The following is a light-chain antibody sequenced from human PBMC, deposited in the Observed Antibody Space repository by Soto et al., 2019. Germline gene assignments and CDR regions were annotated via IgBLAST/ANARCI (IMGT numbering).Light chain of an antibody. Sequence: EIVLTQSPGTVSLSPGERATLSCRASQSVSSSQLAWYQHKPGQAPRLLIYDASRRATGIPDRFSGSGSGTDFTLTISRLEPEDFGVYFCQKYGTSPSWTFGQGTKVEIK. CDR2: DAS. CDR3: QKYGTSPSWT. V-gene: IGKV3-20*01. CDR1: QSVSSSQ. J-gene: IGKJ1*01.